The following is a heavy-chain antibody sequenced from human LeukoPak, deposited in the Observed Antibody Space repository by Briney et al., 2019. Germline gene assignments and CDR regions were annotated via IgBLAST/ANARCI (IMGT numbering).Heavy chain of an antibody. CDR3: ARGNILSGYCFDF. CDR1: GGSITGYY. CDR2: IHYMGAT. V-gene: IGHV4-34*01. Sequence: SERLSLTCAVYGGSITGYYWRWIRQPPGKGQEWYGEIHYMGATSYNPSLKSRATISIDTSKNQVSLKLSSVTAADTAVYYCARGNILSGYCFDFWGQGALVTVSS. D-gene: IGHD3-9*01. J-gene: IGHJ4*02.